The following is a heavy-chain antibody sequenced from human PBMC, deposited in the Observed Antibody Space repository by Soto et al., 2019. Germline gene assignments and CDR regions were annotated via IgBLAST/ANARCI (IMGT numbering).Heavy chain of an antibody. D-gene: IGHD2-8*02. V-gene: IGHV4-34*01. J-gene: IGHJ4*02. Sequence: SETLSLTCAVYGGSFSGYYWTWIRQPPGTGLEWIGEINHSGSTNYNPSLKSRVTISVDTSKNQFSPKLTSVTAADTAVYYCARDKITGLFDYWGQGTLVNVSS. CDR2: INHSGST. CDR1: GGSFSGYY. CDR3: ARDKITGLFDY.